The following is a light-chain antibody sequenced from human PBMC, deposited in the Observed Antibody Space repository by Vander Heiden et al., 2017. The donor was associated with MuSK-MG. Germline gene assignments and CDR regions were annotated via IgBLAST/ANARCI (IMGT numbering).Light chain of an antibody. CDR3: QQYDRSPLT. J-gene: IGKJ4*01. CDR2: GAS. V-gene: IGKV3-20*01. CDR1: QSINSNY. Sequence: EIVLTQSPGTLSLSPGQRVTLSCRASQSINSNYLAWYQQKPGQAPRLLISGASRRATGIPDRFSDSGSGTDFALTISRLEPEDFAVYYCQQYDRSPLTFGGGTKVEIK.